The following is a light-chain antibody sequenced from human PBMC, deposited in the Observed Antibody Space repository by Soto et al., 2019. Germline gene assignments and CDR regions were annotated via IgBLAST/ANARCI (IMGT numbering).Light chain of an antibody. Sequence: SVSGSPGQSITISCTGTSSDVGGYNYVSWYQHHPGKAPKLMIYDVSNRPSGVSNRFSGSKSGNTASLTISGLQPEDEADYYCCSYTTSNTRQIVFGTGTKVTVL. CDR3: CSYTTSNTRQIV. V-gene: IGLV2-14*03. CDR2: DVS. CDR1: SSDVGGYNY. J-gene: IGLJ1*01.